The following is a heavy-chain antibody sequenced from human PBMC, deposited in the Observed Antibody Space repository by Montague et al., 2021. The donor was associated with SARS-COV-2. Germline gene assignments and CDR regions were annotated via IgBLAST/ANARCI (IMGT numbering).Heavy chain of an antibody. CDR2: IYYSGXT. V-gene: IGHV4-31*03. D-gene: IGHD3-3*01. J-gene: IGHJ6*02. CDR1: GGSISSGGYY. Sequence: TLSLTCTVSGGSISSGGYYWSWIRQPPGKGLEWIGYIYYSGXTXDXXXXKXRVTMSVDTSKNQFSLKLSSVTAADTAVYYCARGPESTITIFGVVSRHGIDVWGQGTMVTVSS. CDR3: ARGPESTITIFGVVSRHGIDV.